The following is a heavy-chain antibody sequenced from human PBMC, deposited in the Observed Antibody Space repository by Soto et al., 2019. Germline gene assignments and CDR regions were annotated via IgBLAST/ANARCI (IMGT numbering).Heavy chain of an antibody. CDR2: ISSSSSYI. Sequence: GSLRLSCAASGFTFSSYSMNWVRQAPGKGLEWVSSISSSSSYIYYADSVKGRFTISRDNAKNSLYLQMNSLRAEDTAVYYCARDYYDSSGLPWFDPWGQGTLVTVSS. V-gene: IGHV3-21*01. J-gene: IGHJ5*02. D-gene: IGHD3-22*01. CDR3: ARDYYDSSGLPWFDP. CDR1: GFTFSSYS.